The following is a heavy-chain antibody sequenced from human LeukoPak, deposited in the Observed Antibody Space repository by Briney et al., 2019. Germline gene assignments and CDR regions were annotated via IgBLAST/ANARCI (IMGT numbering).Heavy chain of an antibody. J-gene: IGHJ6*03. V-gene: IGHV4-4*07. CDR1: GGSISSYY. D-gene: IGHD4-23*01. Sequence: SETLSLTCTVSGGSISSYYWSWIRQPAGKGLEWLGRIYTSGSTNYNPSLKSRVTMSVDTSKNQFSLKLSSVTAADTAVYYCARGAYGGNPMGYYYYYYMDVWGKGTTVTISS. CDR2: IYTSGST. CDR3: ARGAYGGNPMGYYYYYYMDV.